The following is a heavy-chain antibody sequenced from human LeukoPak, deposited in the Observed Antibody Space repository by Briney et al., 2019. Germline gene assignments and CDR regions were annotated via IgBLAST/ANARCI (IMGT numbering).Heavy chain of an antibody. CDR3: ARVIPQKWELPGKWFDP. Sequence: ASVKVSCKASGYTFNSYGISWVRQAPGQGLEWMGWVSAYNGHTNYAQKFQGRVTMTTDTSTSTASMELRSLRSDDTAVYYCARVIPQKWELPGKWFDPWGQGTLVTASS. V-gene: IGHV1-18*01. CDR2: VSAYNGHT. D-gene: IGHD1-26*01. J-gene: IGHJ5*02. CDR1: GYTFNSYG.